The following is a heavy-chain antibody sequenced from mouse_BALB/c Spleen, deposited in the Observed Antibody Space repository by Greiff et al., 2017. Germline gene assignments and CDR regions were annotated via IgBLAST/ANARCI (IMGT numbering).Heavy chain of an antibody. J-gene: IGHJ3*01. Sequence: QVTLKVSGPGILQPSQTLSLTCSFSGFSLSTSGMGVSWIRQPSGKGLEWLAHIYWDDDKRYNPSLKSRLTISKDTSRNQVFLKITSVDTADTATYYCARTGATAPWFAYWGQGTLVTVSA. CDR1: GFSLSTSGMG. D-gene: IGHD1-2*01. V-gene: IGHV8-12*01. CDR2: IYWDDDK. CDR3: ARTGATAPWFAY.